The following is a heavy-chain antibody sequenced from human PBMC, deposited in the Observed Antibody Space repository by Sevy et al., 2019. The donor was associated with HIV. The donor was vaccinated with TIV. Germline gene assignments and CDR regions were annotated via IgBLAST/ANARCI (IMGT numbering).Heavy chain of an antibody. CDR2: ILHDGSNE. J-gene: IGHJ4*02. V-gene: IGHV3-30*04. CDR3: ARDRLLSLLDF. Sequence: GGSLRLSCVASGFNFSNYAMHWVRQAPGKGLEWVALILHDGSNEHYADSVKGRFTISRDNSQNTVYLQMNSLRPEDTAVYYCARDRLLSLLDFWGQGTLVTVSS. D-gene: IGHD2-21*01. CDR1: GFNFSNYA.